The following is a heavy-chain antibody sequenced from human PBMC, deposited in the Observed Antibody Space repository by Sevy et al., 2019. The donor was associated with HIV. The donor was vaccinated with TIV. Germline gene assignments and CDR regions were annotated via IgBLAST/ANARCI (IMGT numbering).Heavy chain of an antibody. CDR3: ARPRANYVDHYFFYAMDV. Sequence: GEYLKISCAASGFAFTNYYAMHWVRQAPGKGLEWVSLISYDGSDKYYADSVKGRFTISRDNFKNTLYLQMNSLTTEDTAVYYCARPRANYVDHYFFYAMDVWGQGTTVTVSS. V-gene: IGHV3-30-3*01. D-gene: IGHD4-17*01. CDR1: GFAFTNYYA. J-gene: IGHJ6*02. CDR2: ISYDGSDK.